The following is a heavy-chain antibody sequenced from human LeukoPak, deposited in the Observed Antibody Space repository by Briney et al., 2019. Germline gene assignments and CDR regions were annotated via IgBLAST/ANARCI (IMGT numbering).Heavy chain of an antibody. V-gene: IGHV4-39*01. D-gene: IGHD3-16*02. CDR2: IYYSGST. CDR1: GGSISSSSYY. Sequence: PSETLSLTCTVSGGSISSSSYYWGWIRQPPGKGLEWIGSIYYSGSTYYNPSLKSRVTISVDTSKNQFSLKLSSVTAADTAVYYCARHRYSGWFDPWGQGTLVTVSS. CDR3: ARHRYSGWFDP. J-gene: IGHJ5*02.